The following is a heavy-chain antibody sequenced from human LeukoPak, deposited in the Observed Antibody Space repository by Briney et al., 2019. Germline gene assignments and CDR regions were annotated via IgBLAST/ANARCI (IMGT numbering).Heavy chain of an antibody. Sequence: PGGSLRLSCAASGFTFSHYAMHWVRQAPGKGLEWVAVISYDGSHQYSADSVKGRLSISRDNSRHTLYLQMSSLRPEDTAVYYCARARNGTLKYWGQGTLVIVSS. V-gene: IGHV3-30*15. D-gene: IGHD1-26*01. CDR1: GFTFSHYA. J-gene: IGHJ4*02. CDR3: ARARNGTLKY. CDR2: ISYDGSHQ.